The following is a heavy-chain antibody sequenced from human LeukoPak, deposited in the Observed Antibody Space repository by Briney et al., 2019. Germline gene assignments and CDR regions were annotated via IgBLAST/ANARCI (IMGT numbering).Heavy chain of an antibody. CDR3: AKDYKTVVVPAAMVM. CDR2: ISGSGGST. V-gene: IGHV3-23*01. CDR1: GFTFSSYA. Sequence: GGSLRLSCVVSGFTFSSYAMSWVRQAPGKGLEWVSGISGSGGSTYYADSVKGRFTISRDNTKNTLYLQMNSLRAEDTAVYYCAKDYKTVVVPAAMVMWGQGTLVTVSS. D-gene: IGHD2-2*01. J-gene: IGHJ4*02.